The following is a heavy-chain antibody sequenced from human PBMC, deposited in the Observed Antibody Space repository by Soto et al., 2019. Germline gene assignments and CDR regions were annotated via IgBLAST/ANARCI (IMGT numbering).Heavy chain of an antibody. D-gene: IGHD6-19*01. CDR1: GVTFSRYG. Sequence: QVQLVESGGGVVQPGRSLRLSCAASGVTFSRYGMHWVRQAPGQGLEWVAVISSDGTNYYYADSVKGRFTFSRDNSKNTLYLQMNSLRAEDAAVYYCAKDFRGWYPYYFDGWGQGTMVTVSS. CDR2: ISSDGTNY. CDR3: AKDFRGWYPYYFDG. J-gene: IGHJ4*02. V-gene: IGHV3-30*18.